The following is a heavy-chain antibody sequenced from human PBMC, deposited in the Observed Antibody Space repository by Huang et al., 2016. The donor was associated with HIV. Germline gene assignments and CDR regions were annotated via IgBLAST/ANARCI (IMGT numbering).Heavy chain of an antibody. D-gene: IGHD3-16*01. CDR3: VTTVLRGHFYDSGH. Sequence: EVQLVQSGAAVKKPGESLKISCEGSGYSFTSYGIGWVRQMPGKGLEWMGIIYPDDSETRYSPSFEGQVTISVDKSSSTAFLQWSSLKTSDTAMYYCVTTVLRGHFYDSGHWGQGTLVTVSS. V-gene: IGHV5-51*03. J-gene: IGHJ4*02. CDR2: IYPDDSET. CDR1: GYSFTSYG.